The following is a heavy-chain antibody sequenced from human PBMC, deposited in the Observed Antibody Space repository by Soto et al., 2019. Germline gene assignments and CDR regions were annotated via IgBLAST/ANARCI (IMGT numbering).Heavy chain of an antibody. Sequence: PSETLSLTCTVSGGSISSGVYYWSWIRQHPGKGLEWIGYIYYSGSTYYNPSLKSRATISVDTSKNQFSLKLSSVTAADTAVYYCARGLYSSSSGRWFDPWGQGTLVTVSS. J-gene: IGHJ5*02. CDR1: GGSISSGVYY. D-gene: IGHD6-6*01. CDR3: ARGLYSSSSGRWFDP. CDR2: IYYSGST. V-gene: IGHV4-31*03.